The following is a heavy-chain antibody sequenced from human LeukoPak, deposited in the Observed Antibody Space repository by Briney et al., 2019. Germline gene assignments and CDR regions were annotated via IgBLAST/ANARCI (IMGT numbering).Heavy chain of an antibody. D-gene: IGHD3-22*01. J-gene: IGHJ1*01. CDR1: GGSISSGDYY. Sequence: SETLSLTCTVSGGSISSGDYYWSWIRQPPGKDLEWIGYIYYSGSTYYNPSLKSRVTISVDTSKNQFSLKLSSVTAADTAVYYCARAGLTYYYDSSGYYYFQHWGQGTLVTVSS. V-gene: IGHV4-30-4*01. CDR2: IYYSGST. CDR3: ARAGLTYYYDSSGYYYFQH.